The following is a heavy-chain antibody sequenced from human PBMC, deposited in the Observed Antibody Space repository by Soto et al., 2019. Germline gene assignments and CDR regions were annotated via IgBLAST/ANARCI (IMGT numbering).Heavy chain of an antibody. CDR3: ARDRPYCGGDCYYPPHYWYFDL. J-gene: IGHJ2*01. V-gene: IGHV1-69*12. CDR1: GGTFSSYA. CDR2: IIPIFGTA. D-gene: IGHD2-21*02. Sequence: QVQLVQSGAEVKKPGSSVKVSCKASGGTFSSYAISWVRQAPGQGLEWMGGIIPIFGTANYAQKFQGRVTITADESPSTAYRELSSLRSEDTAVYYCARDRPYCGGDCYYPPHYWYFDLWGRGTPGHCLL.